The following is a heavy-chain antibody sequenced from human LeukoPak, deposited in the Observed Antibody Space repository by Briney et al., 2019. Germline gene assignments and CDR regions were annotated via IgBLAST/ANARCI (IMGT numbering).Heavy chain of an antibody. CDR1: GGSISSYY. V-gene: IGHV4-59*01. J-gene: IGHJ4*02. D-gene: IGHD5-24*01. CDR3: GRGDYYNSGYFDY. CDR2: IDFSGST. Sequence: SETLSLTCTVSGGSISSYYWSWVRQPPGKGLEWIGYIDFSGSTDYNPSLKSRVTMSVDTSKNQSSLKLSSVTAADTAVYSCGRGDYYNSGYFDYWGQGTLVTVSS.